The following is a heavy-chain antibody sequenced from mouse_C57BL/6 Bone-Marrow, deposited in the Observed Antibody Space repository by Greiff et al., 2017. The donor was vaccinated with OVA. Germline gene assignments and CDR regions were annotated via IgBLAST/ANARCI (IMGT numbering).Heavy chain of an antibody. CDR3: ARSGDYDYGGAWFAY. V-gene: IGHV1-81*01. J-gene: IGHJ3*01. D-gene: IGHD2-4*01. Sequence: QVQLQQSGAELARPGASVKLSCKASGYTFTSYGISWVKQRTGQGLEWIGEIYPRSGNTYYNEKFKGKATLTADKSSSTAYMELRSLTSEDSAVYYCARSGDYDYGGAWFAYWGQGTLVTVSA. CDR2: IYPRSGNT. CDR1: GYTFTSYG.